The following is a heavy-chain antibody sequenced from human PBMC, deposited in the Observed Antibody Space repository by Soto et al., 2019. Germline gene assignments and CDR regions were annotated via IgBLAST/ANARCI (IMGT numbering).Heavy chain of an antibody. J-gene: IGHJ4*02. V-gene: IGHV3-30*18. CDR2: VSHDGLAQ. Sequence: QVQLVESGGGVVQPGRSLRLSCAASGFTFRSSGMHWVRQAPGKGLEWVAVVSHDGLAQYYGDSVKGRFTISRDNSQNTLYLQMNNLSTEDTAIYYCAKETIEVGGPNYFDYWGQGTLVTVSS. D-gene: IGHD6-19*01. CDR1: GFTFRSSG. CDR3: AKETIEVGGPNYFDY.